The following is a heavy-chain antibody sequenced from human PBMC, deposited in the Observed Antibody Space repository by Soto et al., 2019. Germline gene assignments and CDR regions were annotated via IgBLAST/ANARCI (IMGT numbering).Heavy chain of an antibody. CDR1: GGSISSYY. CDR3: ARVKLGARPHAFEI. V-gene: IGHV4-59*01. D-gene: IGHD1-26*01. J-gene: IGHJ3*02. Sequence: RSLTCTVSGGSISSYYWSWIRQSPGKGLEWIGDIYYSGSTNDNPSLKGRVTMSLDTSKTQFSLKLSSVTAADTAVYYCARVKLGARPHAFEIWGQGTMVTVSS. CDR2: IYYSGST.